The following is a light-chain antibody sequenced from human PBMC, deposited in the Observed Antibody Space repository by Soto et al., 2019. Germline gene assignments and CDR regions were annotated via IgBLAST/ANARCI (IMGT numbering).Light chain of an antibody. J-gene: IGLJ2*01. Sequence: QSALTQPASVSGSPGQSITISCTGTRRDVGGYNYVSWYQQHPGKAPKLVIYEVSDRPSGVSIRFSGSKSGNTASLTISGLQAEDEADYFCSSYTSTSTLKVFGGGTKVTVL. CDR2: EVS. V-gene: IGLV2-14*03. CDR3: SSYTSTSTLKV. CDR1: RRDVGGYNY.